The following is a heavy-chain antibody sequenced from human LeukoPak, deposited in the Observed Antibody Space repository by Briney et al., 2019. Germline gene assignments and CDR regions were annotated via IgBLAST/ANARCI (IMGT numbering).Heavy chain of an antibody. D-gene: IGHD3-10*01. J-gene: IGHJ4*02. CDR2: ISSGSSPI. Sequence: GGSLRLSCVASGFTFSTYSMNWVRQAPGKGLEWVSYISSGSSPIYYADSLRGRFTISRDNAKNSLFLQMNSLRAEDTAVYYCAREPSGVLGLDCWGQGTLVTVST. V-gene: IGHV3-48*01. CDR1: GFTFSTYS. CDR3: AREPSGVLGLDC.